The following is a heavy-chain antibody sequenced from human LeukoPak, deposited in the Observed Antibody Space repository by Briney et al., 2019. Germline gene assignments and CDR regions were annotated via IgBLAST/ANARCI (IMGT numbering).Heavy chain of an antibody. J-gene: IGHJ4*02. CDR1: GYTFTSYA. Sequence: ASVKVSCKASGYTFTSYAMHWVRQAPGQRLEWMGWINAGNGNTKYSQKFQGRVTITRDTSASTAYMELSSLRSEDTAVYYCARGTYYYGSGSPFDYWGQGTLVTVSS. CDR2: INAGNGNT. V-gene: IGHV1-3*01. CDR3: ARGTYYYGSGSPFDY. D-gene: IGHD3-10*01.